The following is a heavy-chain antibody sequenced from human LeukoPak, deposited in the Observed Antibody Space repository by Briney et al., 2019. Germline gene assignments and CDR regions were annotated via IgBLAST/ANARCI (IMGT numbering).Heavy chain of an antibody. J-gene: IGHJ4*02. V-gene: IGHV4-59*01. Sequence: PSETLSLTCTVSGASISSYYWGWIRQPPGKGLEWIGYIYYSGSTNCNPSLKSRVSLSVDTSKSQFSLKLSSVTAADTAVYYCARHYSSDPFDYWGREPWSPSPQ. CDR2: IYYSGST. CDR3: ARHYSSDPFDY. D-gene: IGHD6-19*01. CDR1: GASISSYY.